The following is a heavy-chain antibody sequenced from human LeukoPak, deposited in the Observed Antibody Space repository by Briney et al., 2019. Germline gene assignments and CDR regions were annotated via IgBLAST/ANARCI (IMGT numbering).Heavy chain of an antibody. V-gene: IGHV3-23*01. Sequence: GGSLRLSCAASGFIFSSHGMNWVRQAPGKGLEWVSGISPSGDITYYADSVKGRFTISRDNAKNTLYLQMNSLRAEDTAVYYCARESSGWERDDAFDIWGQGTMVTVSS. CDR2: ISPSGDIT. CDR3: ARESSGWERDDAFDI. CDR1: GFIFSSHG. D-gene: IGHD6-19*01. J-gene: IGHJ3*02.